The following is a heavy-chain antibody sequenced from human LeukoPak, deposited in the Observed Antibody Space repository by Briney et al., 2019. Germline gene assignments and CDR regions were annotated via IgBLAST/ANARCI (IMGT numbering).Heavy chain of an antibody. D-gene: IGHD2-2*02. CDR3: ARRSVVVPAAILSPYYYRDV. V-gene: IGHV4-39*01. Sequence: SETLSLTCTVSGGPINSSSYYWGWIRQPPGKGLGRIGSIYYSRSTYYNPSLKSRVTISVDTSKNRFSLKLSSVTAADTAVYYCARRSVVVPAAILSPYYYRDVWGKGTTVSVSS. J-gene: IGHJ6*03. CDR2: IYYSRST. CDR1: GGPINSSSYY.